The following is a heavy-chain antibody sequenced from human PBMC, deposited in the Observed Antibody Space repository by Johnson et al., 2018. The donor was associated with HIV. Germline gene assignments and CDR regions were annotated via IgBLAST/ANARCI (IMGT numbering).Heavy chain of an antibody. CDR1: GFTFDDHG. CDR3: ARVRWLQLGAFDI. J-gene: IGHJ3*02. CDR2: ISSSGSTK. Sequence: QVQLVESGGGVVRPGGSLRLSCAASGFTFDDHGMSWIRQAPGKGLEWVSYISSSGSTKYYTDSLKGRLTISRDNAKNSLYLQMNSLRAEDTAVYYCARVRWLQLGAFDIWGQGTMVTVSS. D-gene: IGHD5-24*01. V-gene: IGHV3-11*04.